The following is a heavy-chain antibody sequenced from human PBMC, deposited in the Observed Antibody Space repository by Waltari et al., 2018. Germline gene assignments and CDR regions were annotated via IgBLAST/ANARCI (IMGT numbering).Heavy chain of an antibody. D-gene: IGHD3-16*01. J-gene: IGHJ4*02. CDR1: GYTFIAYY. CDR2: VIPKSGGT. CDR3: ARWPALSADPYYFDY. V-gene: IGHV1-2*06. Sequence: QVQLVQSGAAVKQPGASVRVSCEPSGYTFIAYYIPWVRQAPGQGLEWMGRVIPKSGGTSYPQKFKDRVTMTRDTSISTAYMELSRLTFDDTAVYFCARWPALSADPYYFDYWGQGTLVTVSS.